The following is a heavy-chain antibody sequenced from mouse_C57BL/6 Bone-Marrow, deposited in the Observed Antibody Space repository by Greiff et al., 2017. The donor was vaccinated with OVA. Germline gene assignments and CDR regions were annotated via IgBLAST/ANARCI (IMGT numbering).Heavy chain of an antibody. Sequence: VQLQQSGAELVRPGSSVKLSCKASGYTFTSYWMHWVKQRPIQGLEWIGNIDPSDSETHYNQKFKDKATLTVDKSSSTAYMQLSSLTSEDSAVYYCATHYYGSSYYFDYWGQGTTLTVSS. CDR1: GYTFTSYW. V-gene: IGHV1-52*01. CDR3: ATHYYGSSYYFDY. D-gene: IGHD1-1*01. CDR2: IDPSDSET. J-gene: IGHJ2*01.